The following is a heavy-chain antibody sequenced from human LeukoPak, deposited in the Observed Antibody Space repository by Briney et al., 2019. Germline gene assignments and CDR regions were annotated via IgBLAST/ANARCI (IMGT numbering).Heavy chain of an antibody. Sequence: QSGGSLRLSCAASGFTFSSYWMHWVRQAPGKGLVWVSRNNSDGSSTSYADSVKGRFTISRDNAKNTLYLQMNSLRAEDTAVYYCARDSVLLWFGESPLKYWGQGTLVTVSS. V-gene: IGHV3-74*01. J-gene: IGHJ4*02. CDR3: ARDSVLLWFGESPLKY. CDR1: GFTFSSYW. D-gene: IGHD3-10*01. CDR2: NNSDGSST.